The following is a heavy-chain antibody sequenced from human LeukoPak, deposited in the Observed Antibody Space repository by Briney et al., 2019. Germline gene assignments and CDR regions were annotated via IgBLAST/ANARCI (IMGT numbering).Heavy chain of an antibody. CDR1: GFTFSSYA. Sequence: GGSLRLSCSASGFTFSSYAMHWVRQAPGKGLEYVSAISSNGGSTYYADSVKGRFTIPRDNSKNTLYLQMSSLRAEDTAVYYCVKVGYSYGFDYWGQGTLVTVSS. D-gene: IGHD5-18*01. CDR2: ISSNGGST. J-gene: IGHJ4*02. CDR3: VKVGYSYGFDY. V-gene: IGHV3-64D*06.